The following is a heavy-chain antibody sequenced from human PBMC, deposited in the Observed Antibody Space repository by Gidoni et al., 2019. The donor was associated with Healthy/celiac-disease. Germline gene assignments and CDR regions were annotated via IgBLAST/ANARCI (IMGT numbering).Heavy chain of an antibody. V-gene: IGHV3-30*04. D-gene: IGHD4-17*01. Sequence: QVQLVESGGGVVQPGRSLRLSCAASGFTFSSYAMHWVRQAPGKGLEWVEVISYDGSNKYYADSVKGRFTISRDNSKNTLYLQMNSLRAEDTAVYYCAREGNYGDYYYYGMDVWGQGTTVTVSS. CDR2: ISYDGSNK. CDR1: GFTFSSYA. CDR3: AREGNYGDYYYYGMDV. J-gene: IGHJ6*02.